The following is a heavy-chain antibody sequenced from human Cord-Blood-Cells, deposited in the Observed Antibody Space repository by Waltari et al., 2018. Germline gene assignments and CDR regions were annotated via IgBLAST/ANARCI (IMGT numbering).Heavy chain of an antibody. CDR3: ARGSPVGATDY. Sequence: QVQLVPSGAEVKKPGSSVKVSCKASGGTFSSYATSWVQQAPGQGLEWMGGIIHIFGTANYAQKFQGRVTITADKSTSTAYMELSSLRSEDTAVYYCARGSPVGATDYWGQGTLVTVSS. CDR2: IIHIFGTA. J-gene: IGHJ4*02. V-gene: IGHV1-69*06. D-gene: IGHD1-26*01. CDR1: GGTFSSYA.